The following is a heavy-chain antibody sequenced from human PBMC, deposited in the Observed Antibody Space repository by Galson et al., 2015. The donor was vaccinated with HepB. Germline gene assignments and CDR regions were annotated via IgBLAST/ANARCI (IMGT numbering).Heavy chain of an antibody. Sequence: SLRLSCAASGFSFGSYWMSWVRQAPGKGLECVATIKTDGSAKQYVDSVRGRFTISRDNAKSSLFLQMNSLRGEDTAVYYCARDWAPASLWGQGTLVTVSS. D-gene: IGHD3-16*01. V-gene: IGHV3-7*01. CDR3: ARDWAPASL. J-gene: IGHJ4*02. CDR2: IKTDGSAK. CDR1: GFSFGSYW.